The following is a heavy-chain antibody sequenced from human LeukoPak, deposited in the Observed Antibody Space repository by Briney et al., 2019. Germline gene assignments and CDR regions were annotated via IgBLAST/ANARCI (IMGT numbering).Heavy chain of an antibody. Sequence: GGSLRLSCAASGFTFRTYGMNWVRQAPGKGLVWVSRINSDGSSTSYADSVKGRFTISRDNAKNTLYLQMNSLRAEDTAVYYCASLFRNIVATSDWGQGTLVTVSS. CDR1: GFTFRTYG. V-gene: IGHV3-74*01. CDR3: ASLFRNIVATSD. CDR2: INSDGSST. D-gene: IGHD5-12*01. J-gene: IGHJ4*02.